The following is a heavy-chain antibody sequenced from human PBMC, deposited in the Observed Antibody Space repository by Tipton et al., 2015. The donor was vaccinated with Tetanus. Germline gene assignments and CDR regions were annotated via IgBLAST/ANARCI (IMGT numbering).Heavy chain of an antibody. CDR2: IYYSGST. V-gene: IGHV4-31*03. Sequence: TLSLTCTVSGGSISSGGYYWSWIRQHPGKGLEWIGYIYYSGSTYYNPSLKSRVTISVDTSKNQFSLKLSSVTAADTAVYYCARGIMVRGVSRFDPWGPGNPGHRLL. CDR3: ARGIMVRGVSRFDP. CDR1: GGSISSGGYY. D-gene: IGHD3-10*01. J-gene: IGHJ5*02.